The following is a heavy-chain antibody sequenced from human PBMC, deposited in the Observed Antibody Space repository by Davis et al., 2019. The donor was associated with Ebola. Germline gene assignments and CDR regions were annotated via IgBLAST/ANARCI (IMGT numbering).Heavy chain of an antibody. V-gene: IGHV3-7*03. D-gene: IGHD5-24*01. CDR3: ARESRDGYINLIYYYYGMDV. J-gene: IGHJ6*02. CDR2: IKQDGSEK. Sequence: GGSLRLSCAASGFTFSSYWMSWVRQAPGKGLEWVANIKQDGSEKYYVDSVKGRFTISRDNAKNSLYLQMNSLRAEDTAVYYCARESRDGYINLIYYYYGMDVWGQGTTVTVSS. CDR1: GFTFSSYW.